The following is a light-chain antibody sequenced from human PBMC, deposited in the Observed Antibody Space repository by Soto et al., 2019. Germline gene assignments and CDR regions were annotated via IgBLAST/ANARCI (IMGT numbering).Light chain of an antibody. Sequence: IQMTXSPSSLSASVGDRVTITCRASQSISSYLNWYQQKPGKAPKLLIYAASSLXXXXXXXXXXXXXXXXXXXXXSSLQPEDFATYYCQQSYSTPPYTFGQGTKLEXK. CDR1: QSISSY. CDR2: AAS. V-gene: IGKV1-39*01. J-gene: IGKJ2*01. CDR3: QQSYSTPPYT.